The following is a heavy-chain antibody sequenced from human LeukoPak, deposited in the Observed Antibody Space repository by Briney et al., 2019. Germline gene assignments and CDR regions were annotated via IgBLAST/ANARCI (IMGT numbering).Heavy chain of an antibody. CDR1: GGSISSVDHY. Sequence: SQTLSLTCTVSGGSISSVDHYWSWVRQPPGKGLEWIGSIYYSGSTYYNPSLKSRVTISVDTSKNQFSLKLSSVTAADTAVYYCARHPNYDFWSGPSRFDPWGQGTLVTVSS. CDR3: ARHPNYDFWSGPSRFDP. J-gene: IGHJ5*02. D-gene: IGHD3-3*01. CDR2: IYYSGST. V-gene: IGHV4-30-2*03.